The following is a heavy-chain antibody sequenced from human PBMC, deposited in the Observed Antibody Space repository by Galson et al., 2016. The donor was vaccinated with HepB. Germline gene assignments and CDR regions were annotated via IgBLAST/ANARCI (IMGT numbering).Heavy chain of an antibody. CDR2: ISTYSDNT. CDR3: ARINSRRDYKWDDN. Sequence: SVKVSCKASGYTFTHYGISWVRQAPGQGLEWMGWISTYSDNTNYAQKLQGRVTMTTDASTSTAYMELRSLRPDDTAIYYCARINSRRDYKWDDNWGQGTLVTVSS. J-gene: IGHJ4*02. CDR1: GYTFTHYG. D-gene: IGHD2/OR15-2a*01. V-gene: IGHV1-18*01.